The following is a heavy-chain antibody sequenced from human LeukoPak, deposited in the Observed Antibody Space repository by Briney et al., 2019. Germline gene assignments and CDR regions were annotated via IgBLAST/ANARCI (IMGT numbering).Heavy chain of an antibody. J-gene: IGHJ4*02. Sequence: TGGSLRLSCAASGLTLSSSSMNWVRQAPGKGLEWVSFISSSSSYIYYADSVKGRFTISRDNAKNSLYLQMNSLRAEDTAVYYCARQASRYYYDSSGYYGFFDYWGQGTLVTVSS. CDR3: ARQASRYYYDSSGYYGFFDY. D-gene: IGHD3-22*01. CDR1: GLTLSSSS. V-gene: IGHV3-21*01. CDR2: ISSSSSYI.